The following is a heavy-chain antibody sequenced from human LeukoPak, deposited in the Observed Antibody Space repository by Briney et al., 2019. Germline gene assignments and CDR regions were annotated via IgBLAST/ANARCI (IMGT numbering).Heavy chain of an antibody. Sequence: GGSLRLSCAASGFTFSSNWMSWVRQAPGKGLEWVANIRQDGSDKYYMDSVKGRFTISRDNAKNSLSLQMNRLRVGDTAVYYCARDRDCGDGGCYPHFDYWGQGVRVTVSS. V-gene: IGHV3-7*01. CDR2: IRQDGSDK. CDR1: GFTFSSNW. D-gene: IGHD2-15*01. CDR3: ARDRDCGDGGCYPHFDY. J-gene: IGHJ4*02.